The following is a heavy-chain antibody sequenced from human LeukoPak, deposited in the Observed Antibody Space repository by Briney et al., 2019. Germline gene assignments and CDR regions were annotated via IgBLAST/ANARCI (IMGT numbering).Heavy chain of an antibody. CDR3: ARLALGGYGDFEYYFDY. D-gene: IGHD4-17*01. J-gene: IGHJ4*02. V-gene: IGHV4-59*01. Sequence: SETLSLTCTVSGGSISSYYWSWIRQPPGKGLEWIGYIYYSGSTNYNPSLKSRVTISVDTSKSQFSLKLSSVTAADTAVYYCARLALGGYGDFEYYFDYWGQGTLVTVSS. CDR2: IYYSGST. CDR1: GGSISSYY.